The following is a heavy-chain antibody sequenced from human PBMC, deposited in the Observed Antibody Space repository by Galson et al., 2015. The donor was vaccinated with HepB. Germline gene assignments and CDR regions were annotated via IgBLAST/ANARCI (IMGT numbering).Heavy chain of an antibody. V-gene: IGHV4-4*07. D-gene: IGHD2-2*01. CDR3: ARETRGYCSSTSCYAPDMDRDDAFDI. CDR1: GGSISSYY. J-gene: IGHJ3*02. CDR2: IYTSGST. Sequence: SETLSLTCTVSGGSISSYYWSWIRQPAGKGLEWIGRIYTSGSTNYNPSLKSRVTMSVDTSKNQFSLKLSSVTAADTAVYYCARETRGYCSSTSCYAPDMDRDDAFDIWGQGTMVTVSS.